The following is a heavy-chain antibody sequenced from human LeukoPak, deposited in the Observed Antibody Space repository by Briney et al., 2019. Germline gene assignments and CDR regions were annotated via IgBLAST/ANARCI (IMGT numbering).Heavy chain of an antibody. J-gene: IGHJ4*02. CDR3: VRGTIATGGTDY. CDR2: TNTDVTST. V-gene: IGHV3-74*01. CDR1: GFTFSMYW. D-gene: IGHD6-13*01. Sequence: PGGSLRLSCAASGFTFSMYWMHWVRQAPGKGLVWVSRTNTDVTSTTYADSVQGRFTISRDNAKNTLYLQMNSLRAGDAAVYYCVRGTIATGGTDYWGQGILVTVFS.